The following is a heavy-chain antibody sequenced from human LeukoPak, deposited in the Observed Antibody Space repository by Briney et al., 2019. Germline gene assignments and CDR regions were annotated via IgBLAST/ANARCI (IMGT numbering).Heavy chain of an antibody. CDR1: GFTFSSYD. CDR2: ISYDGSNK. Sequence: GGSLRLSCAASGFTFSSYDMHWVRQAPGKGLEWVAVISYDGSNKYYADSVKGRFTISRDNSKHTLYLQMDSLRAEDTAVYYCAKGAGDYFDYWGQGTLVTVSS. D-gene: IGHD3-10*01. J-gene: IGHJ4*02. CDR3: AKGAGDYFDY. V-gene: IGHV3-30*18.